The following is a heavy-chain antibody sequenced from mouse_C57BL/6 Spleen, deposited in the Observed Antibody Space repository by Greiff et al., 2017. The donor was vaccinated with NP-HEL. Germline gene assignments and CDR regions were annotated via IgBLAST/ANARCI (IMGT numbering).Heavy chain of an antibody. CDR2: INPGSGGT. V-gene: IGHV1-54*01. CDR1: GYAFTNYL. J-gene: IGHJ2*01. D-gene: IGHD3-2*02. Sequence: QVQLQQSGAELVRPGTSVKVSCKASGYAFTNYLIEWVKQRPGQGLEWIGVINPGSGGTNYNEKFKGKATLTADKSSSTAYMQLSSLTSEDSAVFFSVRGRAAQAPESRGEDTTLTDS. CDR3: VRGRAAQAPES.